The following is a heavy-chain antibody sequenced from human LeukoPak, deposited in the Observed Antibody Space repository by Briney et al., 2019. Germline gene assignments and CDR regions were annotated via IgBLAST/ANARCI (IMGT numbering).Heavy chain of an antibody. Sequence: PSETLSLTCTVAGXSISSYYWSWIRQPPGKGLEWIGYIYYSGSTNYNPSLKSRVTISVDTSKNQFSLKLSSVTAADTALYYCARDASSGRGYYFDYWGQGTLVTVSS. CDR3: ARDASSGRGYYFDY. J-gene: IGHJ4*02. CDR2: IYYSGST. D-gene: IGHD6-19*01. V-gene: IGHV4-59*01. CDR1: GXSISSYY.